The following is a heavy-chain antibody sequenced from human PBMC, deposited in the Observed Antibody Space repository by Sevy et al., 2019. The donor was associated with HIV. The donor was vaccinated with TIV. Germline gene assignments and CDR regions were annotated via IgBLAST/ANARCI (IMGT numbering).Heavy chain of an antibody. J-gene: IGHJ4*02. CDR2: IKQDGSVT. V-gene: IGHV3-7*01. Sequence: GGSLRLSCTATGFPFNIVWMNWVRQAPGKGLEWVANIKQDGSVTYYVDSVKGRFTISRDNARNLVYLQMNSLRVEDTALYYCVRAVAAHDSFWGQGTLVTVSS. D-gene: IGHD6-13*01. CDR1: GFPFNIVW. CDR3: VRAVAAHDSF.